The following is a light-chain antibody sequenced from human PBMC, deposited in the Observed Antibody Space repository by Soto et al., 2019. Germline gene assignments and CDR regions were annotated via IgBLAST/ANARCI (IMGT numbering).Light chain of an antibody. CDR2: KTS. J-gene: IGKJ1*01. V-gene: IGKV1-5*03. CDR1: QSISIW. Sequence: DIHMTQSPSTLSASVGDRVTITCRASQSISIWLAWYQQKPGKAPNLLIYKTSSLETRVPSRFSGSESGTEFTHHISSLQPDDFATYYCQHWNDYSWTFGQGTKVEVK. CDR3: QHWNDYSWT.